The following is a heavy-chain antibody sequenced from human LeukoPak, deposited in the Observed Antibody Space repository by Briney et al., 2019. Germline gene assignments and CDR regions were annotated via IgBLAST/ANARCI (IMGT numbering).Heavy chain of an antibody. J-gene: IGHJ4*02. D-gene: IGHD3-10*01. V-gene: IGHV3-48*04. Sequence: GGSLRLSCAASGFTFSSYSMNWVRQAPGKGLEWVSCISSSGITFYYADSVKGQFTISRDNAKNSLYLQMNSLRAEDTAVYYCARGHYGSGNYYNLDYWGQGTLVTVSS. CDR1: GFTFSSYS. CDR3: ARGHYGSGNYYNLDY. CDR2: ISSSGITF.